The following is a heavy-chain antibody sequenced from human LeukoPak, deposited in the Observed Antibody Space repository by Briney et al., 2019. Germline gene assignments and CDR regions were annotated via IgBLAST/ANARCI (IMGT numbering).Heavy chain of an antibody. J-gene: IGHJ6*02. CDR3: ARSPTLWFGELAQVYGMDV. CDR2: IYHSGST. Sequence: SQTLSLTCTVSCGSISSVDYYWSWIRQHPGKGLEWIGYIYHSGSTYYNPSLKSRVTISVDTSKNQFSLKLSSVAAADTAVYYCARSPTLWFGELAQVYGMDVWGQGTTVTVSS. CDR1: CGSISSVDYY. V-gene: IGHV4-31*03. D-gene: IGHD3-10*01.